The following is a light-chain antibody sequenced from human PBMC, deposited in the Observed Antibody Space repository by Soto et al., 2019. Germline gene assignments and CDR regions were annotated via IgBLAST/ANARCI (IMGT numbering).Light chain of an antibody. Sequence: EIVMTQYPATLSVSPGERATLSCRASQSVSSNLAWYQQKPGQAPRLLIYGASTRVTGIPARFSGSGSGTEFTLTISSLQSEDFAVYSCQQYNNWPRTFGQGTKVDIK. CDR3: QQYNNWPRT. CDR1: QSVSSN. CDR2: GAS. J-gene: IGKJ1*01. V-gene: IGKV3-15*01.